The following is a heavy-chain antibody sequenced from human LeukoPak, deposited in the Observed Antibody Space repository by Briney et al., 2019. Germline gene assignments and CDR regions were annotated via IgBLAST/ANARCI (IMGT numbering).Heavy chain of an antibody. J-gene: IGHJ5*02. CDR3: ARDRLRELHSTSSNNWFDP. CDR2: INTNTGNP. Sequence: GASVKVSCKASGYTFTSYAMNWVRQAPGQGLEWMGWINTNTGNPTYAQGFTGRFVFSLDTSVSTAYLQISSLKAEDTAVYYCARDRLRELHSTSSNNWFDPWGQGTLVTVSS. V-gene: IGHV7-4-1*02. CDR1: GYTFTSYA. D-gene: IGHD2-2*01.